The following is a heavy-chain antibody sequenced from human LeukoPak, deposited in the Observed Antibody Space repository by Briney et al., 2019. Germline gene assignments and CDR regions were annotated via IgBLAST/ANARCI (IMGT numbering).Heavy chain of an antibody. V-gene: IGHV1-18*01. CDR3: SRDYGSGSYGDTGSPAFDI. J-gene: IGHJ3*02. CDR2: ISAYNGNT. D-gene: IGHD3-10*01. CDR1: GYTFTSYG. Sequence: ASVKVSCKASGYTFTSYGISWVRQAPGQGLEWMGWISAYNGNTNYAQKLQGRVTMTTDTSTSTAYMELRSLRSDDTAVYYWSRDYGSGSYGDTGSPAFDIWGQGTMVTVSS.